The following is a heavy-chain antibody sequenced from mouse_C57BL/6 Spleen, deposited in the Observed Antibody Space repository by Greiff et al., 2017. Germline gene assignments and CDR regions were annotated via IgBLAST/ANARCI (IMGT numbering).Heavy chain of an antibody. V-gene: IGHV5-9-1*02. CDR3: TRDRDAWFAY. J-gene: IGHJ3*01. Sequence: DVMLVESGEGLVKPGGSLKLSCAASGFTFSSYAMSWVRQTPEKRLEWVAYISSGGDYTYYADTVKGRFTISRDNARHTLYLQMSSLKSEDTAMYYCTRDRDAWFAYWGQGTLVTVSA. CDR1: GFTFSSYA. D-gene: IGHD2-14*01. CDR2: ISSGGDYT.